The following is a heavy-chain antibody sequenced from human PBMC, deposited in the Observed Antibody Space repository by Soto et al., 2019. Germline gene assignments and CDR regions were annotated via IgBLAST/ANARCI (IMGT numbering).Heavy chain of an antibody. CDR1: GGSLSSGGYS. D-gene: IGHD3-16*01. V-gene: IGHV4-30-2*01. CDR3: ARDGGLGSGFDF. J-gene: IGHJ3*01. CDR2: VYHAGNT. Sequence: QLQLQESGSGLVRPSETLYLTCDVSGGSLSSGGYSWNWIRQTPGKGLEWIGYVYHAGNTYYNPSLRNRVTFSVDNSKNQFSLKLTSVTAADTAVYYCARDGGLGSGFDFWGHGTKVTVSS.